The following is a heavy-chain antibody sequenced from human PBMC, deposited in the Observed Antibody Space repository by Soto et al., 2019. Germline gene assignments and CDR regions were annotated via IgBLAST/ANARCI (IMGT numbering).Heavy chain of an antibody. Sequence: ASVKVSCKASGYTFTSYGISWVRQAPGQGLEWMGWISAYNGNTNYAQKLQGRVTMTTDTSTSTAYMELRSLRSDDTAVYYCARRLPRLQQHYYYYGMDVWGQGTTVTVSS. CDR2: ISAYNGNT. J-gene: IGHJ6*02. CDR1: GYTFTSYG. D-gene: IGHD4-4*01. V-gene: IGHV1-18*01. CDR3: ARRLPRLQQHYYYYGMDV.